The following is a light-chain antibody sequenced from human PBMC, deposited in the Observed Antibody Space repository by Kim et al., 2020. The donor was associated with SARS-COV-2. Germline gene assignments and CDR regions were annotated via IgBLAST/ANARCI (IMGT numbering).Light chain of an antibody. CDR1: SLRSYY. V-gene: IGLV3-19*01. J-gene: IGLJ1*01. Sequence: ALGQTVRITGQGDSLRSYYASWYQQKPGQAPVLVIYGKNNRPSGITDRFSGSSSGNTASLTITGAQAEDEADYYCNSRDSSGNHQVFGTGTKVTVL. CDR3: NSRDSSGNHQV. CDR2: GKN.